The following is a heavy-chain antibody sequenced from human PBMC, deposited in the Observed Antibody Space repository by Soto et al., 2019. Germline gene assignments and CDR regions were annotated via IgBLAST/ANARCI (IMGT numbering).Heavy chain of an antibody. CDR2: INPNGGST. CDR1: GYTFINYY. J-gene: IGHJ6*03. D-gene: IGHD6-6*01. V-gene: IGHV1-46*03. Sequence: ASVKVSCKASGYTFINYYIHWVRQAPGQGLEWMGVINPNGGSTVYAQKFQGRVTLTRDTSTSTVYVELSSLRSDDTAVYFCVRTTAARQRDYSYHYYLHIWGKGTTVTVSS. CDR3: VRTTAARQRDYSYHYYLHI.